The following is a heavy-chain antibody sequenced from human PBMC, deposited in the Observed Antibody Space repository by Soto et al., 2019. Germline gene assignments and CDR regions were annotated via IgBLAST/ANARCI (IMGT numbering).Heavy chain of an antibody. CDR2: IYPGDSDT. CDR3: ARQGRGYSYLYYFDY. V-gene: IGHV5-51*01. Sequence: GESLKISSKGSGYSFTSYWIGWVRQMPGKGLEWMGIIYPGDSDTRYSPSFQGQVTISADKSISTAYLQWSSLKASDTAMYYCARQGRGYSYLYYFDYWGQGTLVTVSS. CDR1: GYSFTSYW. J-gene: IGHJ4*02. D-gene: IGHD5-18*01.